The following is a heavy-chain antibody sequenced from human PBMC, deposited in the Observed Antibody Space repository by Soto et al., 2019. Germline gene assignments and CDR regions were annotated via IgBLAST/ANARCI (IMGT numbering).Heavy chain of an antibody. J-gene: IGHJ4*02. CDR2: ISYDGSNK. CDR1: GFTFSSYA. Sequence: QVQLVESGGGVVQPGRSLRLSCAASGFTFSSYAMHWVRQAPGKGLEWVAVISYDGSNKYYADSVKGRFTISRDNSKNTLYLQMNSLRAEDTAVYYCARTQSGYRTNDYWGQGTLVTVSS. V-gene: IGHV3-30-3*01. CDR3: ARTQSGYRTNDY. D-gene: IGHD5-12*01.